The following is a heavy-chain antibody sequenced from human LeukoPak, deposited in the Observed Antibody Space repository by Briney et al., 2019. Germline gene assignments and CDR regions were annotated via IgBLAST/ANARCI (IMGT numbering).Heavy chain of an antibody. CDR1: RFTFSSYS. D-gene: IGHD4-17*01. Sequence: GGSLRLSCVASRFTFSSYSMNWVRQAPGKGLGWVSSISSSSSYIYYADSVKGRFTISRDNAKNSLYLQMNSLRAEDTAVYYCARDRQKATYGDYQDWFDPWGQGTLVTAST. CDR2: ISSSSSYI. V-gene: IGHV3-21*01. CDR3: ARDRQKATYGDYQDWFDP. J-gene: IGHJ5*02.